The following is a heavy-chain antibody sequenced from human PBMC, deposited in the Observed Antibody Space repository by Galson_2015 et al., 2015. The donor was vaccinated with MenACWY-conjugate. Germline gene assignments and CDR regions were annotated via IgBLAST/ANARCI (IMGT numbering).Heavy chain of an antibody. CDR1: GFTFSSNS. Sequence: SLRLSCAASGFTFSSNSMDWVRQAPGKGLEWVSYISSNSRIIYYADSVKGRFTISRDNAKNSLYLQMNSLRAEDTAVYYCAERQWLVTWGQGTLVTVSS. V-gene: IGHV3-48*01. J-gene: IGHJ5*02. CDR2: ISSNSRII. D-gene: IGHD6-19*01. CDR3: AERQWLVT.